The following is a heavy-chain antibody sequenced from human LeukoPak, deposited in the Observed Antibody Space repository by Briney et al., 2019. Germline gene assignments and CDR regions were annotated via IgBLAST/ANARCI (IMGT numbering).Heavy chain of an antibody. CDR3: ARDKLGSSGWFLSFDY. CDR1: GFTFSSYA. D-gene: IGHD6-19*01. J-gene: IGHJ4*02. CDR2: ISYDGSNK. Sequence: AGRSPRLSCAASGFTFSSYAMHWVRQAPGKGLEWVAVISYDGSNKYYADSVKGRFTISRDNSKNTLDLQMNSLRAEDTAVYYCARDKLGSSGWFLSFDYWGQGTLVTVSS. V-gene: IGHV3-30-3*01.